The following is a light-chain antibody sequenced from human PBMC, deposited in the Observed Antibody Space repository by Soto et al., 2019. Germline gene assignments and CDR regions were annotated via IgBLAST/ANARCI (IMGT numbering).Light chain of an antibody. CDR3: QGSYGTSFT. CDR2: VAS. J-gene: IGKJ3*01. CDR1: QRISDN. V-gene: IGKV1-39*01. Sequence: DIQLTQFPSSLSASVGDRVSMTCRTSQRISDNLHWYQQKPGKAPNLLIYVASNLESGVPSRFRGGGSGTEFTLSITSLEHEDFATYYCQGSYGTSFTFGPGTRVDMK.